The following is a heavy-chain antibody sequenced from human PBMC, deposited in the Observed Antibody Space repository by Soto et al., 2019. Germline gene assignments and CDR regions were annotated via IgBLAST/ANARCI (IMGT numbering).Heavy chain of an antibody. Sequence: PSETLSLSCTVSGGSISSGGYYWSWIRQHPGKGLEWIGYIYYSGSTYYNPSLKSRVTISVDTSKNQFSLKLSSVTAADTAVYYCARTLGYCSGGSCYRGAYYFDYWGQGTLVTVSS. D-gene: IGHD2-15*01. J-gene: IGHJ4*02. CDR2: IYYSGST. CDR3: ARTLGYCSGGSCYRGAYYFDY. CDR1: GGSISSGGYY. V-gene: IGHV4-31*03.